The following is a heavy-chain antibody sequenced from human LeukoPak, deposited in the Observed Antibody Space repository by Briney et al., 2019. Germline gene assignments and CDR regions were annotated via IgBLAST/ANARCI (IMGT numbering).Heavy chain of an antibody. D-gene: IGHD3-22*01. CDR2: ISSNGGSK. CDR1: GFTFTTYA. J-gene: IGHJ1*01. V-gene: IGHV3-64D*09. Sequence: AGGSLRLSCAASGFTFTTYAMHWVRQAPGRGLEYVSAISSNGGSKYYADSVKGRCTISRDNSKNTLYLQMSSLRAEDTAVYYCVKDDSSGYYTEYFQHWGQGTLVTVSS. CDR3: VKDDSSGYYTEYFQH.